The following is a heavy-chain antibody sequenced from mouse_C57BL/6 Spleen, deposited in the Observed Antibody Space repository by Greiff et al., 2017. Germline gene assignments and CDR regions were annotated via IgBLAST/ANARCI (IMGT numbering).Heavy chain of an antibody. CDR2: SRNKANDYTT. CDR3: ARDHRGYFDY. CDR1: GFTFSDFY. V-gene: IGHV7-1*01. Sequence: MLVESGGGLVQSGRSLRLSCATSGFTFSDFYMEWVRQAPGKGLEWIAASRNKANDYTTEYSASVKGRFIVSRDTSQSILYLQMNALRAEDTAIYYCARDHRGYFDYWGQGTTLTVSS. J-gene: IGHJ2*01.